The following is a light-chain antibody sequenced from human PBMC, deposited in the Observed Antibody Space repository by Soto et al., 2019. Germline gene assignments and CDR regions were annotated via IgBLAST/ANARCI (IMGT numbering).Light chain of an antibody. CDR3: QQYKTYMYT. Sequence: DIQMTQSPSTLSASVGDRVTITCRASQSIDSWLAWYQQKPGKAPKLLIYRASSLESGVPSRFSGSGSGTEVTLTSSSLQPDDVATYYCQQYKTYMYTFAQGTKLEIK. CDR2: RAS. CDR1: QSIDSW. V-gene: IGKV1-5*03. J-gene: IGKJ2*01.